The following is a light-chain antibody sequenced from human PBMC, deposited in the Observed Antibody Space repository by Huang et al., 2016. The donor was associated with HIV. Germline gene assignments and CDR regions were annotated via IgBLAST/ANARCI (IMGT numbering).Light chain of an antibody. Sequence: DIQLTQSPSTLSASVGDRVTITCRASQSISDWLAWFQQKPGKAPKLLIYKASTLQTGDPSRFSGSGSGTEFTLTISTLQPDDFATYYCQQHNSYSRTFGQGTKVEI. CDR3: QQHNSYSRT. J-gene: IGKJ2*02. V-gene: IGKV1-5*03. CDR1: QSISDW. CDR2: KAS.